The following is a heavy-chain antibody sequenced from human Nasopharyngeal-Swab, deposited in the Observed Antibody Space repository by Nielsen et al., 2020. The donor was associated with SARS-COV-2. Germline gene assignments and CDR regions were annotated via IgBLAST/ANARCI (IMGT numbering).Heavy chain of an antibody. J-gene: IGHJ6*02. V-gene: IGHV3-9*01. Sequence: GGSLRLSCAASGFTFDDYAMHWVRQAPGKGLEWVSGISWNSGSIGYADSVKGRFTSSRDNAKNSLYLQMNSLRAEDTALYYCAKDMGGYIQDDYYGMDVWGQGTTVTVSS. CDR1: GFTFDDYA. CDR2: ISWNSGSI. D-gene: IGHD6-13*01. CDR3: AKDMGGYIQDDYYGMDV.